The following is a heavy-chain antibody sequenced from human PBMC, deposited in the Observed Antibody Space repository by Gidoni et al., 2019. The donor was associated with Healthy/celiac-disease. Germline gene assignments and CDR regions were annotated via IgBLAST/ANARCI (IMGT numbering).Heavy chain of an antibody. CDR2: IYYSGST. J-gene: IGHJ4*02. V-gene: IGHV4-39*01. CDR1: GVSISSRSYY. CDR3: ARTMITFGGVIVKGFDY. Sequence: QLQLPASGPGLVTPSETLSLPCTVSGVSISSRSYYWGWIRQPPGKGLEWIGSIYYSGSTYYNPSLKSRVTISVDTSKNQFSLKLSSVTAADTAVYYCARTMITFGGVIVKGFDYWGQGTLVTVSS. D-gene: IGHD3-16*02.